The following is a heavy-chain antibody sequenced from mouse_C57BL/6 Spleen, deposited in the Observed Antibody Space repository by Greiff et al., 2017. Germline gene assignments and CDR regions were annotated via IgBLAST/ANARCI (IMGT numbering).Heavy chain of an antibody. V-gene: IGHV1-61*01. CDR2: IYPSDSET. D-gene: IGHD2-10*01. CDR3: ANLPYDGNYEAY. Sequence: QVQLQQPGAELVRPGSSVKLSCKASGYTFTSYWMDWVKQRPGQGLEWIGNIYPSDSETHYNQKFKDKATLTVDKSSSKAYMQLSSLTSEDSAVYYWANLPYDGNYEAYWSQGTLVTVSA. CDR1: GYTFTSYW. J-gene: IGHJ3*01.